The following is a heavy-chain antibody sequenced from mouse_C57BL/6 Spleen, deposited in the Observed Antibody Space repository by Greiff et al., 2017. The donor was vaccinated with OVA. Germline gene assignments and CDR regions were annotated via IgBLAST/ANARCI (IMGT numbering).Heavy chain of an antibody. J-gene: IGHJ1*03. D-gene: IGHD1-1*01. Sequence: VKLMESGPGLVSPSQSLSITCTVSGFSLTSYGVSWVRQPPGKGLEWLGVIWGDGSTNYHSALISRLSISKDNSKCQVFLKLNSLQTDNTAAYYCDTVADWYLDVRGTGTTVTVSS. CDR2: IWGDGST. CDR3: DTVADWYLDV. V-gene: IGHV2-3*01. CDR1: GFSLTSYG.